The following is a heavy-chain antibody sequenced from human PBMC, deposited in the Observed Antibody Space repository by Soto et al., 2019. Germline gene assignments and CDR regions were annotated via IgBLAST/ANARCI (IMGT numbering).Heavy chain of an antibody. CDR1: GGTFSRYS. CDR3: AKAAPRESYDSSGYYYYYYGMDV. J-gene: IGHJ6*02. D-gene: IGHD3-22*01. V-gene: IGHV1-69*13. Sequence: SVKVSCKASGGTFSRYSITWVRQAPGHGLEWIGRIIPIFGIASYAQKFQGRVTITADESTSTAYMELSSLRAEDTAVYYCAKAAPRESYDSSGYYYYYYGMDVWGQGTTVTVSS. CDR2: IIPIFGIA.